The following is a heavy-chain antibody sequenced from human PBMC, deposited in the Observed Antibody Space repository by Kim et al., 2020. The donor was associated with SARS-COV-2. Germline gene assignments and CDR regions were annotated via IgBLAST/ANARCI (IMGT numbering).Heavy chain of an antibody. V-gene: IGHV3-30*14. Sequence: GGSLRLFCAASGFTFSAYAMLWVRQAPGEGPEWVAVISSDGTYKFYADSVKGRFTISRDSSKNTLYLQMNSLRAEDTAVYYCARPGVVGPTYWFDPWGQGTLVTVSS. D-gene: IGHD1-26*01. J-gene: IGHJ5*02. CDR3: ARPGVVGPTYWFDP. CDR1: GFTFSAYA. CDR2: ISSDGTYK.